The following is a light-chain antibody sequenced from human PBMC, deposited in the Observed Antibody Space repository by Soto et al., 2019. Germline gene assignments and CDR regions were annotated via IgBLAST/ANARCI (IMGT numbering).Light chain of an antibody. CDR1: SSNIGSNT. CDR2: SNN. V-gene: IGLV1-44*01. CDR3: AAWDDSMNAYV. J-gene: IGLJ1*01. Sequence: QSVLTQPPSASGTPGQRVTISCSGSSSNIGSNTVNWYQQLPGTAPKLLIYSNNERPSGVPDRFSGSKSGTSASLAISGLQSEDEADFYCAAWDDSMNAYVIGAGTKGTVL.